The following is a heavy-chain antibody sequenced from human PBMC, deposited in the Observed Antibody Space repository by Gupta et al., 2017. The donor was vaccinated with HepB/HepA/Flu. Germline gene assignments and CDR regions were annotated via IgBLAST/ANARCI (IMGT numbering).Heavy chain of an antibody. J-gene: IGHJ6*02. D-gene: IGHD3-3*01. V-gene: IGHV3-30-3*01. CDR1: GFTFSSYA. CDR3: ARGAFGVVNQYYYYGMDV. CDR2: ISYDGSNK. Sequence: SCAASGFTFSSYAMHWVRQAPGKGLEWVAVISYDGSNKYYADSVKGRFTISRDNSKNTLYLQMNSLRAEDTAVYYCARGAFGVVNQYYYYGMDVWGQGTTVTVSS.